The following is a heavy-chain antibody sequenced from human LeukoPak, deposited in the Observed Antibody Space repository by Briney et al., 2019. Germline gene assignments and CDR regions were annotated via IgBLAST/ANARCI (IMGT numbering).Heavy chain of an antibody. D-gene: IGHD6-19*01. V-gene: IGHV3-48*01. Sequence: GGSLRLSCAASGFTFSDYSMNWVRQAPGKGLEWVSHISYSSTTVYYADSVKGRFTISRDNAKNSLYLQMNSLRAEDTAVYYCARGSYQGSDWFDAFHVWGQGTMVTVSS. CDR3: ARGSYQGSDWFDAFHV. CDR2: ISYSSTTV. J-gene: IGHJ3*01. CDR1: GFTFSDYS.